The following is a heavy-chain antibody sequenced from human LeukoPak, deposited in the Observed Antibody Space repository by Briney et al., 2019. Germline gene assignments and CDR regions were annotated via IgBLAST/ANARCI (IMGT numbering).Heavy chain of an antibody. CDR3: ARDKGWPNSGGYHPFDY. CDR1: GYTFISYG. CDR2: ISAYNGNT. J-gene: IGHJ4*02. Sequence: ASVKVSCKASGYTFISYGITWVRQAPGQGLEWMGWISAYNGNTNYAQKVQGRVTMTTDTSTSTAYMELRSLRSDGTAVYYCARDKGWPNSGGYHPFDYWGQGTLVTVSS. D-gene: IGHD6-19*01. V-gene: IGHV1-18*01.